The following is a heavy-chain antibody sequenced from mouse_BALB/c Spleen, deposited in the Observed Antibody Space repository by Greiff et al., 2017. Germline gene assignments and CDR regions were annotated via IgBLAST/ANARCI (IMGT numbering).Heavy chain of an antibody. Sequence: EVHLVESGGGLVQPGGSMKLSCVASGFTFSNYWMNWVRQSPEKGLEWVAEIRLKSNNYATHYAESVKGRFTISRDDSKSSVYLQMNNLRAEDTGIYYCTLYYDYDEGAYWGQGTLVTVSA. CDR1: GFTFSNYW. V-gene: IGHV6-6*02. J-gene: IGHJ3*01. D-gene: IGHD2-4*01. CDR3: TLYYDYDEGAY. CDR2: IRLKSNNYAT.